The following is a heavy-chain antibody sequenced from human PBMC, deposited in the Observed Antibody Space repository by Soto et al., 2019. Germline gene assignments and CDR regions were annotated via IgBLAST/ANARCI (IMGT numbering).Heavy chain of an antibody. CDR1: GGSISSYD. Sequence: QVQLQESGPGLVKPSETLSLTCTVSGGSISSYDWSWIRQPPGKGLEWIGYIYYSGSTNYNPSLKSRVTTSVDTSKNQFSLKLSSVTAADTAVYYCARVYCDYLDYWGQGTMVTVSS. D-gene: IGHD2-8*02. CDR2: IYYSGST. CDR3: ARVYCDYLDY. J-gene: IGHJ4*02. V-gene: IGHV4-59*01.